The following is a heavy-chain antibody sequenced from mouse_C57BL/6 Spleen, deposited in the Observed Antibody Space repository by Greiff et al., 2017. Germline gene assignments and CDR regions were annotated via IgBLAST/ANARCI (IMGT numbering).Heavy chain of an antibody. CDR1: GYAFSSSW. CDR2: IYPGDGDT. CDR3: AREPFYYDYGYYFDY. V-gene: IGHV1-82*01. Sequence: QVQLKESGPELVKPGASVKISCKASGYAFSSSWMNWVKQRPGKGLEWIGRIYPGDGDTNYNGKFKGKATLTADKSSSTAYMQLSSLTSEDSAVYFCAREPFYYDYGYYFDYWGQGTTLTVSS. D-gene: IGHD2-4*01. J-gene: IGHJ2*01.